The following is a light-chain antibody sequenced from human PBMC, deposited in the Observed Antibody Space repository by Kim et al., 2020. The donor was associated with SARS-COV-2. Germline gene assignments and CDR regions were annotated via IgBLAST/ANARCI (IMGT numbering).Light chain of an antibody. CDR1: TGAVTSGHY. CDR2: DTN. Sequence: GGTVTLTCGSSTGAVTSGHYPYWFQQKPGQAPRTLIYDTNNKHSWTPARFSGSLLGGKAALTLSGAQPEDEAEYYCLLSYSGARVFGGGTQLTVL. J-gene: IGLJ2*01. V-gene: IGLV7-46*01. CDR3: LLSYSGARV.